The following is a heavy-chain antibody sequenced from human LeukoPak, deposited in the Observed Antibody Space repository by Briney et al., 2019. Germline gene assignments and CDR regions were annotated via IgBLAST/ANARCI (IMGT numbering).Heavy chain of an antibody. CDR1: GGSISSGDYY. D-gene: IGHD3-22*01. J-gene: IGHJ5*02. V-gene: IGHV4-30-4*01. CDR2: MYYSGST. Sequence: PSETLSLTCTVSGGSISSGDYYWSWIRQPPGKGLEWIGYMYYSGSTYSNPSLKSRVTISVDTSKNQFSLKLSSVTAADTAVYYCARPYYYDSRIDPWGQGTLVTVSS. CDR3: ARPYYYDSRIDP.